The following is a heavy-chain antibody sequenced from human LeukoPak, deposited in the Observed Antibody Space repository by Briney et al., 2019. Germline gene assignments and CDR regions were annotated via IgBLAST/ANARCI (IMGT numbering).Heavy chain of an antibody. CDR3: ASIKAADYWYFDY. CDR2: IYRGGST. J-gene: IGHJ4*02. Sequence: TGGSLRLSCAASGFTVSSNYMSCVRQAPGKGLEWVSVIYRGGSTYYADSVKGRFTISRDNSKNTLYLQMNSLRAEDTAVYYCASIKAADYWYFDYWGQGTLVTVSS. D-gene: IGHD6-13*01. V-gene: IGHV3-53*01. CDR1: GFTVSSNY.